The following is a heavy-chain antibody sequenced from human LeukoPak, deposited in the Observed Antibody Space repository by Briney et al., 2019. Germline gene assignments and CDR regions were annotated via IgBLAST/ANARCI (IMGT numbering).Heavy chain of an antibody. CDR1: GFTFNSYL. V-gene: IGHV3-74*01. Sequence: GGSLRLSCAASGFTFNSYLMHWVRQAPGKGLVWVSRIGTDGSSKTYADSVKGRFTISRDNAKNTLFLQMDSLRADDTAVYYCARAPGGWYGMDVWGQGTTVTV. J-gene: IGHJ6*02. D-gene: IGHD6-19*01. CDR2: IGTDGSSK. CDR3: ARAPGGWYGMDV.